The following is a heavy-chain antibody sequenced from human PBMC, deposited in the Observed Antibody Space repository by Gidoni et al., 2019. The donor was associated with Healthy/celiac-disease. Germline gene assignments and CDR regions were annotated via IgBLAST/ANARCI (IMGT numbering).Heavy chain of an antibody. V-gene: IGHV3-9*01. D-gene: IGHD6-19*01. Sequence: EVQLVESGGGLVQPGWSLRLSCAASGFTFDDYAMHWVRQAPGKGLEWVSGISWNSGSIGYADSVKGRFTISRDNAKNSLYLQMNSLRAEDTALYYCAKGKWLVPWGQGTLVTVSS. J-gene: IGHJ5*02. CDR1: GFTFDDYA. CDR3: AKGKWLVP. CDR2: ISWNSGSI.